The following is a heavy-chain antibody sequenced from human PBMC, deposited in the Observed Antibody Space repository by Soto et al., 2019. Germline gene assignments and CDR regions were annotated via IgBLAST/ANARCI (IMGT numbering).Heavy chain of an antibody. CDR1: GGSISSGDYY. D-gene: IGHD3-10*01. Sequence: PSETLSLTCTVSGGSISSGDYYWSWIRQPPGKGLEWIGYIYYSGSTYYNPSLKSRVTISVDTSKNQFSLKLSSVTAADTAVYYCARGWYYYGSGMGYGMDVWGQGTTVTVSS. J-gene: IGHJ6*02. V-gene: IGHV4-30-4*01. CDR2: IYYSGST. CDR3: ARGWYYYGSGMGYGMDV.